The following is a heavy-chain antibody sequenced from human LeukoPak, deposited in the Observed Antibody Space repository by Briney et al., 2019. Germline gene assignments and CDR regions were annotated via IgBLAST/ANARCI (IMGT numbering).Heavy chain of an antibody. CDR3: AKSRNAYYFAMDV. CDR2: ISITGADT. D-gene: IGHD1-1*01. V-gene: IGHV3-23*01. Sequence: PGGSLRLSCAASGFTFDSYAMSWARQAPGTGLEWVSLISITGADTYYADSVEGRFTVSRDNSKNMIYLQMNSLRAEDTAVYYCAKSRNAYYFAMDVWGLGTTVTVSS. J-gene: IGHJ6*02. CDR1: GFTFDSYA.